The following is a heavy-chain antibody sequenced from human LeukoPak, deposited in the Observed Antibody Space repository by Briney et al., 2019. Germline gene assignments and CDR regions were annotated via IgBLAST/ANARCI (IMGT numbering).Heavy chain of an antibody. V-gene: IGHV3-33*01. CDR2: IWYDGSNK. Sequence: PGGSLRLSCAASGFTFSSYGMHWVRQAPGKGLEWVAVIWYDGSNKYYADSAKGRFTISRDNSKNTLYLQMNSLRAEDTAVYYCARDLSITMIVVAEDAFDIWGQGTMVTVSS. J-gene: IGHJ3*02. CDR3: ARDLSITMIVVAEDAFDI. CDR1: GFTFSSYG. D-gene: IGHD3-22*01.